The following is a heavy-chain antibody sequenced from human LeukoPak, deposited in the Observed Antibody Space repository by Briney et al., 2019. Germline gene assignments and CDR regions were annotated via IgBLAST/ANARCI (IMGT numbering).Heavy chain of an antibody. CDR1: GSISDYY. J-gene: IGHJ3*02. D-gene: IGHD2-2*01. Sequence: SETLSLTCTVSGSISDYYWSWIRQPPGKGLEWIGYIYTSGSTNYNPSLESRVTIPVDTSKNQFSLDLSSVTAADTAVYYCARQKCTSASCLTKNAFDIWGQGTMVTVSS. CDR2: IYTSGST. V-gene: IGHV4-4*09. CDR3: ARQKCTSASCLTKNAFDI.